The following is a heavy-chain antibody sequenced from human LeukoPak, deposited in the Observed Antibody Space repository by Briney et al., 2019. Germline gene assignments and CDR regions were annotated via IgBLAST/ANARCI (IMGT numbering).Heavy chain of an antibody. CDR3: ARDIASTRMDV. CDR2: IWYDGSNG. Sequence: PGGSLRLSCVASGFTFRSHGMHWVRQAPGKGLEWVAVIWYDGSNGYFADSVKGRFTISRDNSKNILYLQMNSLRAEDTAVYYCARDIASTRMDVWGQGTTVSVSS. J-gene: IGHJ6*02. D-gene: IGHD2-15*01. CDR1: GFTFRSHG. V-gene: IGHV3-33*01.